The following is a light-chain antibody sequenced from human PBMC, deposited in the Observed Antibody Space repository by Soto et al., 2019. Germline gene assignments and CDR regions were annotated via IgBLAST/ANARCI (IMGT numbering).Light chain of an antibody. V-gene: IGKV3-20*01. J-gene: IGKJ2*01. CDR2: GAS. CDR1: QTITNSY. Sequence: EIVLTQSPGTLSLSPGERATLSCRASQTITNSYLAWYQQKPGQAPRLLIYGASSRATGIPDRFSGSGSGTDFTLTISRLESEDFAVYYCQQYGSSPRTFGQVTKLEIK. CDR3: QQYGSSPRT.